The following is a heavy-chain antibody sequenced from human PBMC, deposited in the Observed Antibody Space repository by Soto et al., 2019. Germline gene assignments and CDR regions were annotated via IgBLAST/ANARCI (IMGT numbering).Heavy chain of an antibody. CDR3: ARGRRGWRLGDLSLVVFDY. CDR2: INHTGSP. CDR1: GGPFSGYY. J-gene: IGHJ4*02. D-gene: IGHD3-16*02. V-gene: IGHV4-34*01. Sequence: SETLSLTCAVYGGPFSGYYWSWIRQPPGKGLEWIGEINHTGSPNYNPSLKSRVTIPVDTSKNQFSLKLSSVTAADTAVYYCARGRRGWRLGDLSLVVFDYWGQGILVTVSS.